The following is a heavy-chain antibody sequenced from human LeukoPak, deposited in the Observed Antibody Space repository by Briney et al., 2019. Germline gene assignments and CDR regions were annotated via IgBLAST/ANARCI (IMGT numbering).Heavy chain of an antibody. CDR2: INHSGSI. Sequence: PSETLSLTCAVYGGSFSGYYWSWIRQPPGKGLEWIGEINHSGSINYNPSLESRVTISVDTSKNQFSLKLSSVTAADTAVYYCARGKPRIVVVVAATPLYYFDYWGQGTLVTVSS. CDR3: ARGKPRIVVVVAATPLYYFDY. D-gene: IGHD2-15*01. V-gene: IGHV4-34*01. CDR1: GGSFSGYY. J-gene: IGHJ4*02.